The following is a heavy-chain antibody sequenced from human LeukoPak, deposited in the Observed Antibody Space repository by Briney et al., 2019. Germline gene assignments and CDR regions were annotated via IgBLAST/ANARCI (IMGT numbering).Heavy chain of an antibody. Sequence: PSETLSLTCTVSGGSISSSSYYWGWIRQPPGKGLEWIGSIYYSGSTYYNPSLKSRVTISVDTSKNQFSLKLSSVTAADTAVYYCARFEWFRTYYFDYWGQGTLVTVSS. D-gene: IGHD3-3*01. CDR1: GGSISSSSYY. CDR2: IYYSGST. CDR3: ARFEWFRTYYFDY. J-gene: IGHJ4*02. V-gene: IGHV4-39*01.